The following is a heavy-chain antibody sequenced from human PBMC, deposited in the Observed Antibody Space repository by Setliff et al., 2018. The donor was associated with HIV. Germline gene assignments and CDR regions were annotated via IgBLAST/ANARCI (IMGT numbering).Heavy chain of an antibody. Sequence: SVKVSCKASGYTFTNFYMHWVRQAPGQGLEWMGGIIPIFGTANYAQKFQGRVTITADESTSTVYMELSSLRPEDTAVYYCARDYFDSSAYHYGFGAFDIWGQGTMVTVSS. V-gene: IGHV1-69*13. CDR3: ARDYFDSSAYHYGFGAFDI. CDR2: IIPIFGTA. J-gene: IGHJ3*02. D-gene: IGHD3-22*01. CDR1: GYTFTNFY.